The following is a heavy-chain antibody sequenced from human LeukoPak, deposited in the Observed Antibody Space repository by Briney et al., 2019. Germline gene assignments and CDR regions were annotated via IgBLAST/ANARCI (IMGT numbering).Heavy chain of an antibody. V-gene: IGHV3-7*01. CDR1: GGSISSSNW. D-gene: IGHD1-20*01. J-gene: IGHJ5*02. CDR3: ARVVRYNWNHWFDP. CDR2: VKQDGSEK. Sequence: ASETLSLTCAVSGGSISSSNWWSWVRQAPGKGLEWVANVKQDGSEKYYVDSVKGRFTISRDNAKNSLYLQMNSLRAEDTAVYYCARVVRYNWNHWFDPWGQGTLVTVSS.